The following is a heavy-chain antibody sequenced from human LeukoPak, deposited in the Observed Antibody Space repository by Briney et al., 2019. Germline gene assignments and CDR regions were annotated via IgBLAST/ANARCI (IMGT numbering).Heavy chain of an antibody. CDR3: ARERPLFA. CDR2: VNHSGST. V-gene: IGHV4-34*01. Sequence: SETLSLTCAVYSGSFSGYYWNWIRQPPGKGLEWIGEVNHSGSTNYNPSLKSRVTISLDTSMNQFSLRLSSVTAADTAVYYCARERPLFAGGQGPRVPVSP. J-gene: IGHJ4*02. D-gene: IGHD2-21*01. CDR1: SGSFSGYY.